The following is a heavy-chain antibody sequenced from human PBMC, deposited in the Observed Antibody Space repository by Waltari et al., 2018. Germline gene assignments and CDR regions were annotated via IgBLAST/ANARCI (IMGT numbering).Heavy chain of an antibody. CDR1: GFTVSSNY. CDR2: IYRGGST. Sequence: EVQLVESGGGLIQPGGSLRLSCAASGFTVSSNYMSWVRQAPGKGLAWVSVIYRGGSTYYADSVKGRFTISRDNSKNTLYLQMNSLRAEDTAVYYCARLWDTSGFLYGMDVWGQGTTVTVSS. CDR3: ARLWDTSGFLYGMDV. V-gene: IGHV3-53*01. J-gene: IGHJ6*02. D-gene: IGHD1-26*01.